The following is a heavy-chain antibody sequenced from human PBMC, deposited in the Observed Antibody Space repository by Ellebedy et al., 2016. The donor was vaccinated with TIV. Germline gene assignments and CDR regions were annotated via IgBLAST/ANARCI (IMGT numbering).Heavy chain of an antibody. CDR3: AKRVTMVREVITYYHYAMDV. V-gene: IGHV3-23*01. D-gene: IGHD3-10*01. CDR1: GFTFSSYA. CDR2: LSGSGGST. Sequence: LGGSLRLSCVASGFTFSSYAMSWVRQAPGKGLEWVSSLSGSGGSTYYADSVKGRFTISRDNSKNTLYLQMNSLRAEDTAVYYCAKRVTMVREVITYYHYAMDVWGQGTTVTVSS. J-gene: IGHJ6*02.